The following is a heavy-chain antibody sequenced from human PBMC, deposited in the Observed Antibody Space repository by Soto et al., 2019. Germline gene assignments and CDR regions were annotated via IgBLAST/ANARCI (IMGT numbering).Heavy chain of an antibody. CDR1: GASITNDDYF. Sequence: SETLSLTCTVSGASITNDDYFWSWVRQHPDKGLEWLAYITYGGSIYYNPSLRSRLSVSIDKSKSQFSLNVRSVTAADTAVYFCAKMERTQLWLLVQNWGQGLPVTVSS. J-gene: IGHJ4*02. D-gene: IGHD5-18*01. CDR3: AKMERTQLWLLVQN. V-gene: IGHV4-31*03. CDR2: ITYGGSI.